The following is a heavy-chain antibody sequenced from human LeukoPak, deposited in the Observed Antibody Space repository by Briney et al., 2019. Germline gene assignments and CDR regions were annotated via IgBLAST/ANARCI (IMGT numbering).Heavy chain of an antibody. D-gene: IGHD3-10*01. V-gene: IGHV3-21*01. CDR1: GFTFSSYS. CDR2: ISSSSSYI. Sequence: GGSLRLSCAASGFTFSSYSMNWVRQAPGKGLEWVSSISSSSSYIYYADSVKGRFTISRDNAKNSLYLQMNSLRAEDTAVYYCARGDMVRGVKMLDIWGQGTMVTVSS. J-gene: IGHJ3*02. CDR3: ARGDMVRGVKMLDI.